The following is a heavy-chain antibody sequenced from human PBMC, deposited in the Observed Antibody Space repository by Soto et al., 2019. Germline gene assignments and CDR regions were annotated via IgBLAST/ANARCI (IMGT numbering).Heavy chain of an antibody. CDR2: LSGGGSTT. Sequence: EVQLLESGGGFVQPGESLRLSCAASGFTFSLSAMSWVRQAPGRGLDWVSSLSGGGSTTDYADSVKGRFTISRDNSKNTVHLQMNSRRAEDTAVYYCAKGPEYDILTGCDYWGQGARVTVSS. D-gene: IGHD3-9*01. CDR3: AKGPEYDILTGCDY. J-gene: IGHJ4*02. CDR1: GFTFSLSA. V-gene: IGHV3-23*01.